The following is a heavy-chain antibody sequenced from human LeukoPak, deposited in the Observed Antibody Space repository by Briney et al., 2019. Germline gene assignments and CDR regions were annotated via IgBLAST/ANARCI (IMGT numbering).Heavy chain of an antibody. CDR1: GFTFSNYW. V-gene: IGHV3-21*01. Sequence: GGSLRLSCAASGFTFSNYWMTWVRQAPGKGLEWVSSISSSSSYIYYADSVKGRFTISRDNAKNSLYLQMNSLRAEDTAVYYCARDRLPNYYDSSGYCFDYWGQGTLVTVSS. J-gene: IGHJ4*02. D-gene: IGHD3-22*01. CDR2: ISSSSSYI. CDR3: ARDRLPNYYDSSGYCFDY.